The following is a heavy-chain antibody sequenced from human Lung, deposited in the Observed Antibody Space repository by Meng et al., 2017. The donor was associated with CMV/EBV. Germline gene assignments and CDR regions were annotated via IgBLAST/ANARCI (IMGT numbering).Heavy chain of an antibody. CDR2: IFSNDEK. V-gene: IGHV2-26*01. D-gene: IGHD1-26*01. CDR3: ARIGYSGSYYGGPYDY. CDR1: GFSLSNARMG. J-gene: IGHJ4*02. Sequence: SGPTLVKPTETLTLTCTVSGFSLSNARMGVSWIRQPPGKALEWLAYIFSNDEKSYSTSLKSRLTISKDTSKSQVVLTMTNMDPVDTATYYCARIGYSGSYYGGPYDYWGQGTLVTVSS.